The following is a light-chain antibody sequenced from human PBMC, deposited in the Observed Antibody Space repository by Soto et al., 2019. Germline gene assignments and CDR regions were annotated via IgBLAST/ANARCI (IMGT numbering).Light chain of an antibody. CDR1: SSDVGGYNY. CDR3: SSYTRWSTLSVV. Sequence: QSALTQPASVSGSPGQSITISCTGTSSDVGGYNYVSWYQQHPGKAPKLMIYDVSNRPSGVSNLFSGSKSGNTASLTISGLQGEKEADEYVSSYTRWSTLSVVFGGGTKLTVL. J-gene: IGLJ2*01. CDR2: DVS. V-gene: IGLV2-14*01.